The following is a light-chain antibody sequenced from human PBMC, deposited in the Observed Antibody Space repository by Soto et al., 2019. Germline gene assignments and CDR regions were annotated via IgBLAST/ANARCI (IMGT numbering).Light chain of an antibody. J-gene: IGLJ1*01. Sequence: QSVLTQPASVSGSPGQSITISCTGTSRDVGTYSLVSWYQQHPGKAPKLLVYEIFRRPSGVSDRFSGSKSGNTASLTISGLQPEDEADYYCCSYAVTFYVFGTGTKVTVL. CDR3: CSYAVTFYV. V-gene: IGLV2-23*02. CDR2: EIF. CDR1: SRDVGTYSL.